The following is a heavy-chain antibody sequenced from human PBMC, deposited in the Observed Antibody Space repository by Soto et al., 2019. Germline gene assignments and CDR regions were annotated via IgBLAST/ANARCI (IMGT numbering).Heavy chain of an antibody. J-gene: IGHJ5*02. Sequence: SPTLSLTCAISGDSVSSNSAAWNWIRQSPSRGLEWLGRTFYRSKWFNDYAVSVKSRVTINPDTSKNQFSLQLNSVTPEDTATYYCARQDYYYDDFNYYYVWFDPWGQGTLVTVSS. D-gene: IGHD3-22*01. CDR3: ARQDYYYDDFNYYYVWFDP. V-gene: IGHV6-1*01. CDR1: GDSVSSNSAA. CDR2: TFYRSKWFN.